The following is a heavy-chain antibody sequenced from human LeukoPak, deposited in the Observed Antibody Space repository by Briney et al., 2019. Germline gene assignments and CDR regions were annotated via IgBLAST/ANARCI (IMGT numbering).Heavy chain of an antibody. CDR3: AKFDGSELRFLEWLLFDY. D-gene: IGHD3-3*01. CDR1: GFTFSSYA. CDR2: ISGSGGST. V-gene: IGHV3-23*01. J-gene: IGHJ4*02. Sequence: GGSLRLSCAASGFTFSSYAMSWVRQAPGKGLEWASAISGSGGSTYYADSVKGRFTISRDNSKNTLYLQMNSLRAEDTAAYYCAKFDGSELRFLEWLLFDYWGQGTLVTVSS.